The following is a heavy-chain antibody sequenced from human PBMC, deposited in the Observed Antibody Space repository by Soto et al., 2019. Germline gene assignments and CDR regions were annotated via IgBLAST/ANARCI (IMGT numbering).Heavy chain of an antibody. J-gene: IGHJ2*01. Sequence: QLQLVESGGGVVQPGKSVRLSCAASGFSFRDSGMHWVRQAPGKGLEWVAVVSNDDSYKYYADSVKGRFTISRDNSRNTLGLQMNRLRTEDTVMYYCARGGAAAAGFWDFDLWGRGTRVTVSS. CDR2: VSNDDSYK. V-gene: IGHV3-30*03. CDR1: GFSFRDSG. D-gene: IGHD1-26*01. CDR3: ARGGAAAAGFWDFDL.